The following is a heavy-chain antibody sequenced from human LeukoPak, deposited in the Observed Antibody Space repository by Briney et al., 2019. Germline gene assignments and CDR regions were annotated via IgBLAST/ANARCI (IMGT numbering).Heavy chain of an antibody. V-gene: IGHV4-38-2*02. D-gene: IGHD2-2*01. J-gene: IGHJ4*02. CDR3: AREYCDSASCYLPDY. CDR1: GYSISSGYS. Sequence: SETLSLTCTVSGYSISSGYSWGWIRQPPGKGLEWIGNIYHSGSTYYNPPLKSRVTISVDTSKNQFSLKLSSVTAADTAVYYCAREYCDSASCYLPDYWGQGTLVIVSS. CDR2: IYHSGST.